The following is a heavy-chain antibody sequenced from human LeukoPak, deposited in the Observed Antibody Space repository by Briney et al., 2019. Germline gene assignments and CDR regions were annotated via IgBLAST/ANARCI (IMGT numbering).Heavy chain of an antibody. CDR3: ARDRSGYDLAY. CDR2: IYYSGTT. J-gene: IGHJ4*02. Sequence: SQTLSLTCTVSGGSISSGSYYWSWIRQPPGKGLEWIGYIYYSGTTNYNPSLKSRVTISVDTSKNQVSLKLSSVTAADTAMYYCARDRSGYDLAYWGQGTLVTVSS. CDR1: GGSISSGSYY. D-gene: IGHD5-12*01. V-gene: IGHV4-61*01.